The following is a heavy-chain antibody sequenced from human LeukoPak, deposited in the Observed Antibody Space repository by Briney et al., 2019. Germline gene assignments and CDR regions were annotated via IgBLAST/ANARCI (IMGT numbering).Heavy chain of an antibody. J-gene: IGHJ5*02. Sequence: ASVKVSCKAFGYTFTSNYMHWVRQAPGQGLEWMGWINPNSGGTNYAQKFQGRVTMTRDTSISTAYMELSRLRSDDTAVYYCSEGGSGYDSYWFDPWGQGTLVTVSS. CDR3: SEGGSGYDSYWFDP. CDR2: INPNSGGT. D-gene: IGHD5-12*01. V-gene: IGHV1-2*02. CDR1: GYTFTSNY.